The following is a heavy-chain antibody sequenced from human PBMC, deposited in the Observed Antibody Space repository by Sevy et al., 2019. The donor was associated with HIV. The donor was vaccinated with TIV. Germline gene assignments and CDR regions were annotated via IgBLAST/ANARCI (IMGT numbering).Heavy chain of an antibody. J-gene: IGHJ3*02. CDR1: DASITTNY. D-gene: IGHD2-21*01. Sequence: SETLSLTCLVSDASITTNYWSWIRQAPGKGLEWIGYFFHSGTTNYNRSLKSRVTISGDTSKNEFSLRLTSVTAAETVVYYCARSRAYPRDSDDGFANWGQGTMVTVSS. V-gene: IGHV4-59*01. CDR2: FFHSGTT. CDR3: ARSRAYPRDSDDGFAN.